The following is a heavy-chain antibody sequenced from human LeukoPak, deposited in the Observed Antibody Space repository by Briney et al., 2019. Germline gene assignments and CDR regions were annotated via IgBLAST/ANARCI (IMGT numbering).Heavy chain of an antibody. CDR1: GLNFSKYA. V-gene: IGHV3-53*01. J-gene: IGHJ4*02. D-gene: IGHD5-18*01. CDR3: ARLPGYSYDLDY. CDR2: IYSGGST. Sequence: GGSLRLSCTASGLNFSKYAMTWVRQAPGKGLEWVSVIYSGGSTYYADSVKGRFTISRDNSKNTLYLQMNSLRAEDTAVYYCARLPGYSYDLDYWGQGTLVTVSS.